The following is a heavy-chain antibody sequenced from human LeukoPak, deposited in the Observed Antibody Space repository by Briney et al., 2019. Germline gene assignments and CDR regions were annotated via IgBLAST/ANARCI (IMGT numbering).Heavy chain of an antibody. D-gene: IGHD3-16*02. V-gene: IGHV3-7*01. CDR3: ATRGDLSWFGALRH. CDR2: IRPDGRET. J-gene: IGHJ4*02. CDR1: VFTFSNCW. Sequence: PGGSLRLSCVVSVFTFSNCWMDWVRQAPGKGLEWVAFIRPDGRETNYAGSVKGRFTISRDNAKNSLYLQMNNLRVEDTAVYYCATRGDLSWFGALRHWSQGTVVTVSS.